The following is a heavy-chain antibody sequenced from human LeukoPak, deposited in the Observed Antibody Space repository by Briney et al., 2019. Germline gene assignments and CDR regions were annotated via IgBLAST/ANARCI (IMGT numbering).Heavy chain of an antibody. D-gene: IGHD5-12*01. Sequence: AASVKVSCKASGYTFTSYAMHWVRQAPGQRLEWMGWINAGNGNTKYSQKFQGRVTITRDTSASTAYMELSSLRSEDTAVYYSARSSEVATFDYWGQGTLVTVSS. CDR1: GYTFTSYA. V-gene: IGHV1-3*01. CDR3: ARSSEVATFDY. CDR2: INAGNGNT. J-gene: IGHJ4*02.